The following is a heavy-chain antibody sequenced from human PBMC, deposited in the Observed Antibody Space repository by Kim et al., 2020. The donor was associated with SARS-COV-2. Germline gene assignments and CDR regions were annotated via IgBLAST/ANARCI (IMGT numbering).Heavy chain of an antibody. CDR2: INHSGST. CDR1: GGSFSGYY. Sequence: SETLSLTCAVYGGSFSGYYWSWIRQPPGKGLEWIGEINHSGSTNYNPSLKSRVTISVDTSKNQFSLKLSSVTAADTAVYYCARGKNYYGSGSSTRGYFDLWGRGTLVTVSS. CDR3: ARGKNYYGSGSSTRGYFDL. V-gene: IGHV4-34*01. J-gene: IGHJ2*01. D-gene: IGHD3-10*01.